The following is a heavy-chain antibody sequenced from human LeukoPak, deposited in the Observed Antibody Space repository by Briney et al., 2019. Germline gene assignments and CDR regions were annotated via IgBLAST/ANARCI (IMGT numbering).Heavy chain of an antibody. CDR2: IVASSGST. J-gene: IGHJ4*02. D-gene: IGHD5-12*01. CDR3: AKGAYDYIEMGYFDY. CDR1: GFSISNSA. Sequence: PGGSLRLSCAASGFSISNSAMSWVRQAPGKGLEWVSLIVASSGSTFYADSVKGRFTISRDSSKNTLYLQMSSLRAEDMAVYYCAKGAYDYIEMGYFDYWGQGTLVTVSS. V-gene: IGHV3-23*01.